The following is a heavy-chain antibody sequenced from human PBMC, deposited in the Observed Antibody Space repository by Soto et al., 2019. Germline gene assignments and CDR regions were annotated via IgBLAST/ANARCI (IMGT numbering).Heavy chain of an antibody. CDR2: ISHDGGIK. D-gene: IGHD4-4*01. CDR1: GFPFTSYA. J-gene: IGHJ6*04. CDR3: ARDHYTLDV. V-gene: IGHV3-30-3*01. Sequence: QVQLVESGGGVVQPGRSLTLSCAASGFPFTSYAIHWVRQAPGKGLEWVAVISHDGGIKHYADSVKGRFTISRDNSKNTLYLQMNSLRDEDTAVYHCARDHYTLDVWGYGTTVTVAS.